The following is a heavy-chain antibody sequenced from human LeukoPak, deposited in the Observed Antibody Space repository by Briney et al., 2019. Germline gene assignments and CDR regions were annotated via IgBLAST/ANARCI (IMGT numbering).Heavy chain of an antibody. V-gene: IGHV3-48*04. CDR1: GFTFSSYS. D-gene: IGHD3-10*01. CDR3: ARVGGSGSYYYWFDP. Sequence: GGSLRLSCAASGFTFSSYSMNWVRQAPGKGLEWVSYISSSSSIFYADSVKGRFTISRDNAKNSLYLQMNSLRAEDAAVYYCARVGGSGSYYYWFDPWGQGTLVTVSS. J-gene: IGHJ5*02. CDR2: ISSSSSI.